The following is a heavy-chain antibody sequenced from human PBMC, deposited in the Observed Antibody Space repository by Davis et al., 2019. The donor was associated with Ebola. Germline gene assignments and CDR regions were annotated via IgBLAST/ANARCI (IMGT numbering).Heavy chain of an antibody. V-gene: IGHV3-48*03. CDR1: GFTFSSYE. J-gene: IGHJ3*02. Sequence: GGSLRLSCAASGFTFSSYEMNWVRQAPGKGLEWVSYISSSGSTIYYADSVKGRFTISRDNAKNSLYLQMNSLRAEDTAVYYCARDRSYDAFDIWGQGTMVTVSS. CDR3: ARDRSYDAFDI. CDR2: ISSSGSTI.